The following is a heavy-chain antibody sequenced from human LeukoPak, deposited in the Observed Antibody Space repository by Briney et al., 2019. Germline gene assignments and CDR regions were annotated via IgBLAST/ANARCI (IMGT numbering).Heavy chain of an antibody. V-gene: IGHV1-18*01. CDR1: GYTFTSYA. Sequence: ASVKVSCKASGYTFTSYAMNWVRQAPGQGLEWMGWISAYNGNTNYAQKLQGRVTMTTDTSTSTAYMELRSLRSDDTAVYYCARDPYYYGSGSYWTFDPWGQGTLVTVSS. J-gene: IGHJ5*02. CDR3: ARDPYYYGSGSYWTFDP. D-gene: IGHD3-10*01. CDR2: ISAYNGNT.